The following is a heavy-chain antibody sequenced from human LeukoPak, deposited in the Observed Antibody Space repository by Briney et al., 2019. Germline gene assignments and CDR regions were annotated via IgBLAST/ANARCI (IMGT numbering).Heavy chain of an antibody. J-gene: IGHJ4*02. V-gene: IGHV4-34*01. CDR1: GGSFSGYY. CDR3: ARGAMAPDY. Sequence: PSETLSLTYAVYGGSFSGYYWSWIRQPPGKGLEWIGEINHSGSTNYNPSLKSRVTISVDTSKNQFSLKLSSVTAADTAVYYCARGAMAPDYWGQGTLVTVSS. CDR2: INHSGST. D-gene: IGHD5-18*01.